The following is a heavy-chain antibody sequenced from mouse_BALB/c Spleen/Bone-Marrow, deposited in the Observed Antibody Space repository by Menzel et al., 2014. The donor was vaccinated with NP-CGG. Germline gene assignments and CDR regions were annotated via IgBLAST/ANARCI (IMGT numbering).Heavy chain of an antibody. D-gene: IGHD2-12*01. J-gene: IGHJ4*01. Sequence: QVQLKESGAELVKPGASVKLSCKASGYTFTSYYMCWVKQRPGQGLVWIGEINPSNGGTNFNEKFKSKATLTVDKSSSTAYMSLSSLTSEDSAVYYCTRSRRAMDHWGQGTSVTVSS. CDR2: INPSNGGT. V-gene: IGHV1S81*02. CDR3: TRSRRAMDH. CDR1: GYTFTSYY.